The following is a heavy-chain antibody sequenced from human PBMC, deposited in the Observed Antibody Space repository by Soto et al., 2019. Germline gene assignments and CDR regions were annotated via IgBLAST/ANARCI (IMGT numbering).Heavy chain of an antibody. CDR2: IWYDGSNK. CDR3: ARDVREVVPAATRWGYYYYGMDV. CDR1: GFTFSSYG. D-gene: IGHD2-2*01. V-gene: IGHV3-33*01. Sequence: GGSLRLSCAASGFTFSSYGMHWVRQAPGKGLEWVAVIWYDGSNKYYADSVKGRFTISRDNSKNTLYLQMNSLRAEDTAVYYCARDVREVVPAATRWGYYYYGMDVWGQGTTVTVSS. J-gene: IGHJ6*02.